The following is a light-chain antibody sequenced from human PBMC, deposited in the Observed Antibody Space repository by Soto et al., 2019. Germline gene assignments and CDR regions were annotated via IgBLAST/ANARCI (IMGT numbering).Light chain of an antibody. Sequence: EIVLTQSPATLSLSPGETATLSCRASQSVSSYLAWYQQKPGQAPRLLIYDASNRATGIPARFSGSGSGTDFTLTISSLEPEDFAVYYCQQRSNRFTFGPGTKVDIK. CDR3: QQRSNRFT. V-gene: IGKV3-11*01. CDR2: DAS. J-gene: IGKJ3*01. CDR1: QSVSSY.